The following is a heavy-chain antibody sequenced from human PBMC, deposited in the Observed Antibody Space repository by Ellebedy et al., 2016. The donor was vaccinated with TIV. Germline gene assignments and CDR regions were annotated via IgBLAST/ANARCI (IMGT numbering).Heavy chain of an antibody. J-gene: IGHJ5*02. CDR3: ARSQVWGSSWSYNWFDP. Sequence: MPSETLSLTCTVSGGSISSYYWSWIRQPPGKGLEWIGEIYHSGSTNYNPSLKSRVTISVDKSKNQFSLKLSSVTAADTAVYYCARSQVWGSSWSYNWFDPWGQGTLVTVSS. CDR1: GGSISSYY. D-gene: IGHD6-13*01. CDR2: IYHSGST. V-gene: IGHV4-59*12.